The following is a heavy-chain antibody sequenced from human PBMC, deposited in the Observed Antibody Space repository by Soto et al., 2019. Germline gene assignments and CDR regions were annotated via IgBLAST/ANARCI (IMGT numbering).Heavy chain of an antibody. CDR2: ISSNGGST. Sequence: GGSLRLSCSASGFTFSRYSMHWVRQAPGKGLEYVSTISSNGGSTYSADSVKGRFTIFRDNSKNKLNLQMSSLRAEDTAVDYCMKDHWRLVLPMRGYHFENWGQGTLVTVSS. V-gene: IGHV3-64D*06. D-gene: IGHD2-8*02. CDR1: GFTFSRYS. J-gene: IGHJ4*02. CDR3: MKDHWRLVLPMRGYHFEN.